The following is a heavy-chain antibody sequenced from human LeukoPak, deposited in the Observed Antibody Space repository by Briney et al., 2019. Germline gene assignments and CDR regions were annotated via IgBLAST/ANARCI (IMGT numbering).Heavy chain of an antibody. Sequence: SSETLSLTCTVSGGSISSSSYYWSWIRQPAGKGLEWIGRIYTSGSTNYNPSLKSRVTISVDTSKNQFSLKLSSVTAADTAVYYCARSRYYYDSSGYPHVGNFDYWGQGTLVTVSS. CDR2: IYTSGST. D-gene: IGHD3-22*01. V-gene: IGHV4-61*02. CDR1: GGSISSSSYY. J-gene: IGHJ4*02. CDR3: ARSRYYYDSSGYPHVGNFDY.